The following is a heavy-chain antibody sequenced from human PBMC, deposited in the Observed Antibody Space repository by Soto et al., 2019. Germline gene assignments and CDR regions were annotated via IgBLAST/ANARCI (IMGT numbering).Heavy chain of an antibody. CDR2: IRSKANSYAT. CDR3: TRGPPLPRKRWLQFSLPTDAFDI. D-gene: IGHD5-12*01. V-gene: IGHV3-73*01. CDR1: GFTFSGSA. J-gene: IGHJ3*02. Sequence: PGGSLRLSCAASGFTFSGSAMHWVRQASGKGLEWVGRIRSKANSYATAYAASVKGRFTISRDDSKNTAYLQMNSLKTEDTAVYYCTRGPPLPRKRWLQFSLPTDAFDIWGQGTMVTVSS.